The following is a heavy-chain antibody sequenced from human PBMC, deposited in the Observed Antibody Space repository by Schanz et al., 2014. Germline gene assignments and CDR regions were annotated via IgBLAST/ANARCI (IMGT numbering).Heavy chain of an antibody. J-gene: IGHJ5*02. CDR3: GRHPHYYGSGSGFDP. D-gene: IGHD3-10*01. V-gene: IGHV4-34*01. Sequence: QVQLQQWGAGLLKPSETLSLTCAVYGGPFSGYFWGWIRQPPGKGLEWIGSIYNSGSTYYNPSLKSRVTISEDTSKTKFPRKLSSVTAADTAVYYCGRHPHYYGSGSGFDPWGQGTLVTVSS. CDR1: GGPFSGYF. CDR2: IYNSGST.